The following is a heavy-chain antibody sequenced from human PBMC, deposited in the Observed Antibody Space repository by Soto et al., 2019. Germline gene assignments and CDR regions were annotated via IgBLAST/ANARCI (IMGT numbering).Heavy chain of an antibody. J-gene: IGHJ4*02. Sequence: SQMLSVTCTVAEGSISSGDYYCCMNRQPPGKGLEWIGYISYSGSTYYNPSLKSRVTISVDTSKNQFSLKLSSVTAADTAVYYCARFSHYYGDCFDYWGQGTLVTAPQ. D-gene: IGHD4-17*01. V-gene: IGHV4-30-4*01. CDR1: EGSISSGDYY. CDR2: ISYSGST. CDR3: ARFSHYYGDCFDY.